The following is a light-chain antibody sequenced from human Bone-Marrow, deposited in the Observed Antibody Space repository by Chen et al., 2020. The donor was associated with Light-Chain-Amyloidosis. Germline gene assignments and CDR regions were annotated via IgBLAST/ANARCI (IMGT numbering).Light chain of an antibody. J-gene: IGLJ1*01. V-gene: IGLV2-14*01. CDR1: SSDVGGDNH. CDR2: EVT. CDR3: SSYTITNTLV. Sequence: QSALTQPASVSGSPGQSITISCTGTSSDVGGDNHVSWYQQHPDKAPKLMIYEVTNRPSCVPDRFSGSKSDNTASLTISGLQTEDEADYVCSSYTITNTLVFGSGTRVTVL.